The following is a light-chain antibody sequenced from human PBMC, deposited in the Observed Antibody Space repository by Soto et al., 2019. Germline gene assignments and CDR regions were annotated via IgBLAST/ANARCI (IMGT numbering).Light chain of an antibody. V-gene: IGLV2-14*03. J-gene: IGLJ1*01. CDR3: SASTSSGSLV. CDR1: SSDIGGTDS. Sequence: QSVLTQPASVSGSPGQSITLSCTGTSSDIGGTDSVSWYQHHAGKGPKLLIYDVSTRPSGVSNRFSGSKSGNTASLTISGLQIEHEADFYCSASTSSGSLVFGTGTKLTVL. CDR2: DVS.